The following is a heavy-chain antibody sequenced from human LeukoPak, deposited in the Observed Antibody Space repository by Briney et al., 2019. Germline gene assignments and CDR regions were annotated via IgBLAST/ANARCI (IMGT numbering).Heavy chain of an antibody. CDR2: INHSGST. D-gene: IGHD6-19*01. J-gene: IGHJ6*02. CDR3: GGIPVTGMDV. Sequence: SETLSLTCAVYGGSFSGYYWSWIRQPPGKGLEWIGNINHSGSTIYNPSLRGRVTISVDTSKNQLSLKLSSVTAADTAVYYCGGIPVTGMDVWGQGTTVTVSS. CDR1: GGSFSGYY. V-gene: IGHV4-34*01.